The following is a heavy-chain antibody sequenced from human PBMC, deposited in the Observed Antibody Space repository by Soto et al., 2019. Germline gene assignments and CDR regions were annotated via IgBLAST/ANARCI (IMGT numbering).Heavy chain of an antibody. CDR2: TYYRSKWYN. V-gene: IGHV6-1*01. Sequence: SQTLTLTCAISGDSVSSNSAAWNWIRQSPSRGLEWLGRTYYRSKWYNDYAVSVKSRITINPDTSKNQFSLQLNSVTPEDTAVYYCPRGGYGYSYGWNYYYGMDVWGQGTTVTVSS. CDR3: PRGGYGYSYGWNYYYGMDV. D-gene: IGHD5-18*01. CDR1: GDSVSSNSAA. J-gene: IGHJ6*02.